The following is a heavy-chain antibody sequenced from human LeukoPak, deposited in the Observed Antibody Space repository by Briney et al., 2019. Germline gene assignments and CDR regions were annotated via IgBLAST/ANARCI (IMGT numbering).Heavy chain of an antibody. CDR2: ISGRGATT. J-gene: IGHJ4*02. V-gene: IGHV3-23*01. D-gene: IGHD6-25*01. CDR3: AKVVGSFDY. Sequence: AGSLRLSCAASGFTFSSYAMSWVRQAPGKGLEWISAISGRGATTYYADSVKGRFTISRDNYKNTLYLQMSSLLAEDTALYYCAKVVGSFDYWGQGTLVTVAS. CDR1: GFTFSSYA.